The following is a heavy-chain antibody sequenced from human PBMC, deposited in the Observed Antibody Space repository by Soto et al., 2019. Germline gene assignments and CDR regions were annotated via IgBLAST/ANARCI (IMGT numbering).Heavy chain of an antibody. CDR3: ARVMDCGGGTCYEYFHYAMDV. D-gene: IGHD2-15*01. CDR1: GGTFRKYA. V-gene: IGHV1-69*13. Sequence: SVKVSCKASGGTFRKYAISWVRQAPGQGLEWMGGIIPIFGTATYAQRFQGRVAISADESTNTGYMELSSLRSEDTAVYYCARVMDCGGGTCYEYFHYAMDVWGQGTTVTVSS. CDR2: IIPIFGTA. J-gene: IGHJ6*02.